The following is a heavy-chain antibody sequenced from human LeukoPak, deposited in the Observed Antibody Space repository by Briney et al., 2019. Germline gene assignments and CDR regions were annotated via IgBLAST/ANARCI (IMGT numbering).Heavy chain of an antibody. Sequence: SETLSLTCTVSGGSISSSSYYWGWIRQPPGKGLEWIGSIYYSGSTYYNPSLKSRVTISVDTSKNQFSLKLSSVTAADTAVYYCARVGPGGLRFLEWLPNAFDIWGQGTMVTVSS. CDR3: ARVGPGGLRFLEWLPNAFDI. J-gene: IGHJ3*02. CDR1: GGSISSSSYY. CDR2: IYYSGST. V-gene: IGHV4-39*01. D-gene: IGHD3-3*01.